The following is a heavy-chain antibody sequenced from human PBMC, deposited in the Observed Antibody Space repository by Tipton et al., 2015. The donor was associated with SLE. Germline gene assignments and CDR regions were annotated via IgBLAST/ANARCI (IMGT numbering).Heavy chain of an antibody. J-gene: IGHJ4*02. CDR3: ARVRVDTAMGVFDF. CDR2: ISTYNGNT. V-gene: IGHV1-18*01. Sequence: QSGAEVKKPGASVRVSCKASGYTFTTYGISWVRQAPGQGLEWMGWISTYNGNTNYAQKLQGRVTMTSDTSTSTAYMELRSLRSDDTAIYYCARVRVDTAMGVFDFCGQGALVTVSS. D-gene: IGHD5-18*01. CDR1: GYTFTTYG.